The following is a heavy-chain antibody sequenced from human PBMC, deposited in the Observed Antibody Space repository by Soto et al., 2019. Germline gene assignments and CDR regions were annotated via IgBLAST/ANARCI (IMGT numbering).Heavy chain of an antibody. CDR2: ISGSGGST. CDR3: AKDLNYCSGGSCPTRRNYGMDV. D-gene: IGHD2-15*01. V-gene: IGHV3-23*01. CDR1: GFTFSSYA. Sequence: EGSLRLSCAASGFTFSSYAMSWVRQAPGKGLEWVSAISGSGGSTYYADSVKGRFTISRDNSKNTLYLQMNSLRAEDTAVYYCAKDLNYCSGGSCPTRRNYGMDVWGQGTTVTVSS. J-gene: IGHJ6*02.